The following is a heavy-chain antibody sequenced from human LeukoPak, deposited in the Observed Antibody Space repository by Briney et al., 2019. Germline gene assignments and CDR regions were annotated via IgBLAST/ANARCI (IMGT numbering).Heavy chain of an antibody. D-gene: IGHD2-8*01. Sequence: SVKVSCKASGGTFSSYAISWVRQAPGQGLEWMGRIIPILGIANYAQKFQGGVTITADKSTSTAYMELSSLRSEDTAVYYCARDRALAYCTNGVCETDRDAFDIWGQGTMVTVSS. CDR3: ARDRALAYCTNGVCETDRDAFDI. CDR2: IIPILGIA. CDR1: GGTFSSYA. V-gene: IGHV1-69*04. J-gene: IGHJ3*02.